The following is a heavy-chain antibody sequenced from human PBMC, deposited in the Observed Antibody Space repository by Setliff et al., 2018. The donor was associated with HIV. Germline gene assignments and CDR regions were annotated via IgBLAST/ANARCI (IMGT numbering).Heavy chain of an antibody. Sequence: GASVKVSCKTSGYTFNRYAISWVRQAPGQGLEWVGWINVKNVNTYYAQKFKGRVTITRDTSVGTAYMELSSLRSEDTAVYYCARVRCSSTSCYRGGFDYWGQGTLVTVSS. CDR3: ARVRCSSTSCYRGGFDY. CDR2: INVKNVNT. J-gene: IGHJ4*02. CDR1: GYTFNRYA. V-gene: IGHV1-8*03. D-gene: IGHD2-2*02.